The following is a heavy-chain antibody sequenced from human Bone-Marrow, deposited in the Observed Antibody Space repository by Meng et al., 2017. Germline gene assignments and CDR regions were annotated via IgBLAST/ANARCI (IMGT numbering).Heavy chain of an antibody. Sequence: GESLKISCAASGFTFSSYAMHWVRQAPGKGLEWVAVISYDGSNKYYADSVKGRFTIPRDNSKNTLYLQMNSLRAEDTAVYYCARGAYYGSGSYECFDYWGQGTLVTVSS. CDR1: GFTFSSYA. V-gene: IGHV3-30*04. J-gene: IGHJ4*02. D-gene: IGHD3-10*01. CDR2: ISYDGSNK. CDR3: ARGAYYGSGSYECFDY.